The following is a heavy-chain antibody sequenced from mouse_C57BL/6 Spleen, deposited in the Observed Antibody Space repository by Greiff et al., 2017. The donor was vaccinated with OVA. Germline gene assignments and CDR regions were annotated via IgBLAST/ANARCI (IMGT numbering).Heavy chain of an antibody. CDR2: ISDGGSYT. V-gene: IGHV5-4*01. Sequence: VQGVESGGGLVKPGGSLKLSCAASGFTFSSYAMSWVRQTPEKRLEWVATISDGGSYTYYPDNVKGRFTISRDNAKNNLYLQMSHLKSEDTAMYYCARDRPLTTVVATRYFDVWGTGTTVTVSS. CDR1: GFTFSSYA. D-gene: IGHD1-1*01. CDR3: ARDRPLTTVVATRYFDV. J-gene: IGHJ1*03.